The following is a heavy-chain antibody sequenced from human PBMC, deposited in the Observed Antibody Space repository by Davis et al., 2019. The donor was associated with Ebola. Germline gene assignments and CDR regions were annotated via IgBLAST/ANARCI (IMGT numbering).Heavy chain of an antibody. CDR3: ARGRLSYGSGRRYYFDY. CDR1: GYTFTSYY. Sequence: AASVTVSCKASGYTFTSYYMHWVRQAPGQGLEWMGIINPSGGSTSYAQKFQGRVTMTRDTSTSTVYMELSSLRSEDTAVYYCARGRLSYGSGRRYYFDYWGQGTLVTVSS. J-gene: IGHJ4*02. CDR2: INPSGGST. V-gene: IGHV1-46*01. D-gene: IGHD3-10*01.